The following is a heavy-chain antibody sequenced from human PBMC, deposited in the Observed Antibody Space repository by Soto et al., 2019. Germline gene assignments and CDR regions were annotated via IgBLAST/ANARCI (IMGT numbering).Heavy chain of an antibody. V-gene: IGHV4-39*01. Sequence: PXETLSLTCTVAGCSISSSSYYWGWIRQPPGKGLEWIGSIYYSGSTYYNPSLKSRVTISVDTSKNQFSLKLSSVTAADTAVYYCADETYYYDSSGYYENWIFDYWGQGNLVTVSS. D-gene: IGHD3-22*01. J-gene: IGHJ4*02. CDR2: IYYSGST. CDR1: GCSISSSSYY. CDR3: ADETYYYDSSGYYENWIFDY.